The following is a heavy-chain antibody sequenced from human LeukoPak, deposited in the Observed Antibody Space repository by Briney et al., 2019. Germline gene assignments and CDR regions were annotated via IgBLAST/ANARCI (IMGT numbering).Heavy chain of an antibody. J-gene: IGHJ4*02. CDR3: ARSYGDYHFDY. V-gene: IGHV1-2*02. D-gene: IGHD4-17*01. Sequence: ASVNVSCKASGYTFTGYYMHWVRQAPGQGLEWMGWINPNSGGTNYAQKFQGRVTMTRDTSISAAYMELSSLRSDDTAVYYCARSYGDYHFDYWGQGTLVTVSS. CDR2: INPNSGGT. CDR1: GYTFTGYY.